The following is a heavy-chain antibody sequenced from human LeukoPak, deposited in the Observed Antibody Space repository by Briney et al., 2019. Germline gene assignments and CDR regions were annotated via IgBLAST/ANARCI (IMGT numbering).Heavy chain of an antibody. CDR2: ISAYNGNT. V-gene: IGHV1-18*01. J-gene: IGHJ2*01. CDR1: GYTFTSYG. Sequence: ASVKVSCKASGYTFTSYGISWVRQAPGQGLEWMGWISAYNGNTNYAQKFQGRVTMTRDTSISTAYMELSRLRSDDTAVYYCAKGGTGWYFDLWGRGTLVTVSS. CDR3: AKGGTGWYFDL. D-gene: IGHD3/OR15-3a*01.